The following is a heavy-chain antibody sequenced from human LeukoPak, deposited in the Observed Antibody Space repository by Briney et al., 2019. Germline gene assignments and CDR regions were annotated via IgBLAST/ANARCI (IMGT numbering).Heavy chain of an antibody. CDR1: GFTFSSYA. D-gene: IGHD3-10*01. Sequence: PGGSLRLSCAASGFTFSSYAMSWVRQAPGKGLEWVSAISGSGGSTYYADSVKGRFTISRDNSKNTLYLQMNSLRAEDTAVYYCAKDPMSWVREINWFDPWGQGTLVTVSS. V-gene: IGHV3-23*01. CDR3: AKDPMSWVREINWFDP. CDR2: ISGSGGST. J-gene: IGHJ5*02.